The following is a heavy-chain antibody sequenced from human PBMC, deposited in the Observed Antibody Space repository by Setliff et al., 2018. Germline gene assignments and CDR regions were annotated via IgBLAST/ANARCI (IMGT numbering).Heavy chain of an antibody. V-gene: IGHV4-39*01. J-gene: IGHJ4*02. D-gene: IGHD3-10*01. CDR3: ARHEFVGGYYGSVTYRHFDY. Sequence: LSLTCTVSDDSFTSSRYYWGWIRQAPGSGLEWIGSISYSGTPYYNASVESRVTISIDTSRNQFSLELRSVTVADTAVYYCARHEFVGGYYGSVTYRHFDYWGQGILVTVSS. CDR1: DDSFTSSRYY. CDR2: ISYSGTP.